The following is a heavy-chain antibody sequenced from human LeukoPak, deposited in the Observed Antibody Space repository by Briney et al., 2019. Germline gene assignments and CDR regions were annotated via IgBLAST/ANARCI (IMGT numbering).Heavy chain of an antibody. CDR3: AKGESITSAWFDS. CDR2: ISSDEINE. V-gene: IGHV3-30*18. J-gene: IGHJ5*01. CDR1: GFSFRSYG. Sequence: GGSLRLSCAASGFSFRSYGMHWVRQAPGKGLEWLAVISSDEINEYYADSVKGRFTISRDNSKNTLYLQINSLRGEDTAVYYCAKGESITSAWFDSWGQGTLVTVSS. D-gene: IGHD5-24*01.